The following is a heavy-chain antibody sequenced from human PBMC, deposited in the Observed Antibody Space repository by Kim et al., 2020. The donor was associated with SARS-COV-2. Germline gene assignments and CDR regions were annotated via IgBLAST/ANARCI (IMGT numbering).Heavy chain of an antibody. CDR3: SREVRGVNDAFHI. D-gene: IGHD3-10*01. J-gene: IGHJ3*02. V-gene: IGHV3-23*01. Sequence: ADSVKGRLPISRNNSKNTLYLQMDSLRAEDTAVYYCSREVRGVNDAFHIWGQGTMVTVSS.